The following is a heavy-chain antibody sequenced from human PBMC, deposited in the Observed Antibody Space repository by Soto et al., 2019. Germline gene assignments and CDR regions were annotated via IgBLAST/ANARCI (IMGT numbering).Heavy chain of an antibody. CDR3: AVTTEVYFDY. CDR2: VDGSSYI. V-gene: IGHV3-21*01. J-gene: IGHJ4*02. Sequence: GGSLRLSCAASGFTFSSHAMGWLRQAPGTGPEWVAFVDGSSYIYYADSVKGRFTISRDNAKNSLYLQMNSLRAEDTAVYYCAVTTEVYFDYWGQGTLVTVSS. D-gene: IGHD4-17*01. CDR1: GFTFSSHA.